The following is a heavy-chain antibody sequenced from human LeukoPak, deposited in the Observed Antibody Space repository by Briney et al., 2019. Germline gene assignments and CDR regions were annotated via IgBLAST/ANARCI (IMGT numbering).Heavy chain of an antibody. CDR3: AKDRDDYVWGSYRYTYFDY. V-gene: IGHV3-20*04. J-gene: IGHJ4*02. Sequence: GGSLRLSCAASGFTFDDYGMSWVRQAPGKGLEWVSGINWNGGSTGYADSVKGRFTISRDNSKNTLYLQMNSLRAEDTAVYYCAKDRDDYVWGSYRYTYFDYWGQGTLVTVSS. CDR2: INWNGGST. CDR1: GFTFDDYG. D-gene: IGHD3-16*02.